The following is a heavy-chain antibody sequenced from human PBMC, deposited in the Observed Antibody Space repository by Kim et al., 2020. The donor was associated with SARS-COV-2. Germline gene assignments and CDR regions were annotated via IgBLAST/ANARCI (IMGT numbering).Heavy chain of an antibody. V-gene: IGHV1-69*04. CDR2: IVPILDIV. J-gene: IGHJ4*02. Sequence: SVKVSCKASGGTFKIYAINWVRQAPGQGLEWMGRIVPILDIVNYAQNCQGRVTISADKSTTTAYMELSSLRSDDTAVYYCACVYQGYNPPHYWGQGTLVTVSS. D-gene: IGHD1-1*01. CDR3: ACVYQGYNPPHY. CDR1: GGTFKIYA.